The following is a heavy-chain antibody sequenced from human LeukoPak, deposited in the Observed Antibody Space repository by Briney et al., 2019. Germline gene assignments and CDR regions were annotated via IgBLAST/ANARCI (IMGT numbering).Heavy chain of an antibody. CDR2: SSVSVVTT. D-gene: IGHD3-10*01. Sequence: PGGTLRLSCAASGFTFSNYAMSWVRHTPEKGVEWVSTSSVSVVTTYYANSGKGRFTISRDNSENALYLQMNSLRAEDTAVYYCGKDRGMWYFDFWGQGTLVTVSS. CDR1: GFTFSNYA. CDR3: GKDRGMWYFDF. J-gene: IGHJ4*02. V-gene: IGHV3-23*01.